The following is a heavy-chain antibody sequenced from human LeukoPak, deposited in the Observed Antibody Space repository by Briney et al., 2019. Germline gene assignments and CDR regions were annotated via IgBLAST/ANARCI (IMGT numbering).Heavy chain of an antibody. V-gene: IGHV3-33*01. D-gene: IGHD5-24*01. CDR3: ARAWVRDGYQEGDYYYYGMDV. Sequence: GRSLRLSCAASGFTFSSYGMHWDRQAPGKGLEWVAVIWYDGSNKYYADSVKGRFTISRDNSKNTLYLQMNSLRAEDTAVYYCARAWVRDGYQEGDYYYYGMDVWGQGTTVTVSS. CDR1: GFTFSSYG. CDR2: IWYDGSNK. J-gene: IGHJ6*02.